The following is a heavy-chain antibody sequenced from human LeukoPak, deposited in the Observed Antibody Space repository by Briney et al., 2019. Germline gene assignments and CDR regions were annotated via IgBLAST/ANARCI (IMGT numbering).Heavy chain of an antibody. V-gene: IGHV4-61*02. CDR1: GGSISSGSYY. CDR2: IYTSGST. J-gene: IGHJ6*03. D-gene: IGHD2-2*01. CDR3: ARGPHHGSQLPPEIYYMDV. Sequence: PSQTLSLTCTVSGGSISSGSYYWSWIRQPAGKGLEWIGRIYTSGSTNYNPSLKSRVTISVDTSKNQFSLKLSSVTAADTAVYYCARGPHHGSQLPPEIYYMDVWGKGTTVTVSS.